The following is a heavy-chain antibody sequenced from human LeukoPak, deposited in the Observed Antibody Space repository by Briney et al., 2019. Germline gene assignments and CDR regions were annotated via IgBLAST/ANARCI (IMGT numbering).Heavy chain of an antibody. CDR1: AYTVTGHY. Sequence: ASVKVSCKASAYTVTGHYMHWVRQAPGQGLEWMGWINPNSGGTNLAQKFQGRVIMTRDMSISTAYMELARLISDDTAVYYCARDQSPTLTMSYGMDVWGQGTTVTVSS. J-gene: IGHJ6*02. CDR2: INPNSGGT. D-gene: IGHD5-24*01. CDR3: ARDQSPTLTMSYGMDV. V-gene: IGHV1-2*02.